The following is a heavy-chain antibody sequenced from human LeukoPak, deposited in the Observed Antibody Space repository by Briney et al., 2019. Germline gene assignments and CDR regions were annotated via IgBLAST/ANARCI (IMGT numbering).Heavy chain of an antibody. CDR2: IYYSGGT. V-gene: IGHV4-59*12. J-gene: IGHJ3*02. CDR3: ARGGTLGAFDI. D-gene: IGHD3-16*01. Sequence: SETLSLTCTVSGGSISSYYWSWLRQPPGKGLEWLGYIYYSGGTNYNPSLKSRVTISVDKSKNQFSLKLSSVTAADTAVYYCARGGTLGAFDIWGQGTMVTVSS. CDR1: GGSISSYY.